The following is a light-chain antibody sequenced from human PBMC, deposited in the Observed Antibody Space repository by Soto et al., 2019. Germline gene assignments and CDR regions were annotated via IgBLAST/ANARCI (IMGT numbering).Light chain of an antibody. CDR1: QTISSF. J-gene: IGKJ2*01. CDR2: AAS. V-gene: IGKV1-39*01. CDR3: QQSYSSPYT. Sequence: DIQMTQSPSSLSASVGGRVTITCRASQTISSFLNWYQQRPGRAPALLISAASTLQRGVPSRFSGSGSGTDFTLTISSLQPEDFAPYYCQQSYSSPYTFGLGTKLEIK.